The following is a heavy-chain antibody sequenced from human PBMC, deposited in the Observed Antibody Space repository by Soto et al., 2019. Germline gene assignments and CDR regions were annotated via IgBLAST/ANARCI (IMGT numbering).Heavy chain of an antibody. D-gene: IGHD6-19*01. CDR1: GDSVSSNSAA. CDR3: AREAITTVAATGFDY. Sequence: SQTLSLTCAISGDSVSSNSAAWNWIRQSPSRGLEWLGRTYYRSKWYSDYPVSVKSRITINPDTSKNQFSLHLNSVTPQDTAIYYCAREAITTVAATGFDYWGQGTLVTVSS. CDR2: TYYRSKWYS. V-gene: IGHV6-1*01. J-gene: IGHJ4*02.